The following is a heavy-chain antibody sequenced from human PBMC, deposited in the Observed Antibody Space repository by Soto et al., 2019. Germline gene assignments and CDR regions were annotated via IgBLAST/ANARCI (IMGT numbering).Heavy chain of an antibody. V-gene: IGHV3-7*04. J-gene: IGHJ6*02. CDR1: GFPFSGYW. CDR2: TNQDGSGK. CDR3: ARDGYHYVMDL. Sequence: EAQLVESGGGLVQPGGSLRLSCAASGFPFSGYWMSWVRHTPEKGLEWVANTNQDGSGKYYMDSVKGRFTISRDNTENSLYLQMNSLGDDDTGVYYCARDGYHYVMDLWGQGTTVTVSS.